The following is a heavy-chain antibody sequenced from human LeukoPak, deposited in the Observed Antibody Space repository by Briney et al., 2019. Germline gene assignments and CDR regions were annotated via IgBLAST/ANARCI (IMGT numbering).Heavy chain of an antibody. CDR3: ARDPRGHSSGYRYYFDY. CDR2: IYSGGST. V-gene: IGHV3-66*01. J-gene: IGHJ4*02. CDR1: GFTVSSNY. D-gene: IGHD3-22*01. Sequence: PGGSLRLSCAASGFTVSSNYMNWVRQAPGKGLEWVSVIYSGGSTYYADSLQGRFTISRDNSKNTLYLQMNSLRAEDTAVYYCARDPRGHSSGYRYYFDYWGQGTLVTVSS.